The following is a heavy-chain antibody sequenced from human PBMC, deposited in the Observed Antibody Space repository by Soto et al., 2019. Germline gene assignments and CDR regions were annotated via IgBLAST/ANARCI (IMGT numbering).Heavy chain of an antibody. CDR2: ISSSSSTI. D-gene: IGHD2-21*01. CDR3: AKGARSSSGSDGYKFDF. CDR1: GFTFSSYS. V-gene: IGHV3-48*01. J-gene: IGHJ4*02. Sequence: PGGSLRLSCAASGFTFSSYSMNWVRQAPGKGLEWVSYISSSSSTIYYADSVKGRFTISRDNSKSTLYLQMDSLRVEDTAVYYCAKGARSSSGSDGYKFDFWGQGILVTVSS.